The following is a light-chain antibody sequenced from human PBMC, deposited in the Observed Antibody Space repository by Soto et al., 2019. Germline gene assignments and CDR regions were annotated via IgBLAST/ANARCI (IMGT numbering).Light chain of an antibody. J-gene: IGKJ1*01. Sequence: DTVLTQSPATPSVSQGERATLSCRASQNIKTNLAWYQHKPGQAPRLLIYGAFTGATGVPARFSGSGSGTEFTLTISSLQSEDFATYYCQQYNSWPRTFGQGTKVDI. CDR3: QQYNSWPRT. V-gene: IGKV3-15*01. CDR2: GAF. CDR1: QNIKTN.